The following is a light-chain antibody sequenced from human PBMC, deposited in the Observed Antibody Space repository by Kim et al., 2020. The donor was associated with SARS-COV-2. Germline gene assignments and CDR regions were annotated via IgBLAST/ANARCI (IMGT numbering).Light chain of an antibody. V-gene: IGLV1-44*01. CDR2: RGD. J-gene: IGLJ3*02. Sequence: ELTQPPSTSGTPGQRVIISCSGGNSNIGTNSVNWYQHLPGTAPKILIYRGDQRPSGVPDRFSGSRSGASASLAISGLQSDDESDYYCAVWDDRLNGPVFGGGTQLTVL. CDR3: AVWDDRLNGPV. CDR1: NSNIGTNS.